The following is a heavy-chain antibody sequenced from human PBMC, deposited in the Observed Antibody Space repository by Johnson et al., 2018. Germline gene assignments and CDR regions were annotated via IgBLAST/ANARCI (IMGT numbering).Heavy chain of an antibody. CDR2: ISYSGSP. CDR3: ARASRYDDSSGYIYYYYMDV. Sequence: QVQLQESGPGLVKPSETLSLTCTVSGGSISSYYWSWIRQPPGKGLEWIGYISYSGSPNYNPSRKSRVTISVDTSKNQFTLKLSSVTAADAAMYYCARASRYDDSSGYIYYYYMDVWGKGTTVTVSS. J-gene: IGHJ6*03. V-gene: IGHV4-59*01. CDR1: GGSISSYY. D-gene: IGHD3-22*01.